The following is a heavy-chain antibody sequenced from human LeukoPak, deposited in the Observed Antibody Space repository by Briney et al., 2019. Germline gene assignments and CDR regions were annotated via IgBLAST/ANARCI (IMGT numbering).Heavy chain of an antibody. CDR1: GFTFSSYA. CDR2: ISGSGGST. D-gene: IGHD3-10*01. Sequence: GGSLRLSCAASGFTFSSYAMSWVRQAPGKGLEWVSAISGSGGSTYYADSVKGRFTISRDNSKNTLYLQMNSLRAEDTAVYYCAKDRMVRGVIITDFDYWGQGTLVTVSS. J-gene: IGHJ4*02. CDR3: AKDRMVRGVIITDFDY. V-gene: IGHV3-23*01.